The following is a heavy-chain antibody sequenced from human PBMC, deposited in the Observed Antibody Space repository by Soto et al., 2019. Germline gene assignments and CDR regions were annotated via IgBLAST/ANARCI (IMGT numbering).Heavy chain of an antibody. CDR1: GYTFTSYG. CDR3: ARARGIAVAGDY. Sequence: QVQLVQSGAEVKKPGASVKVSCKASGYTFTSYGITWVRQAPGQGLEWMGWISTYNANAKYAQKVQGRATMTTDTSTTTAYMELRGLRSDDTAVYYCARARGIAVAGDYWGQGTLVTVSS. D-gene: IGHD6-19*01. V-gene: IGHV1-18*04. CDR2: ISTYNANA. J-gene: IGHJ4*02.